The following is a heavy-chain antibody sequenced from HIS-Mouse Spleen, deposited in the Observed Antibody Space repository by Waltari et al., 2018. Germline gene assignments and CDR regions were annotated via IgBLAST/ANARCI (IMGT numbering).Heavy chain of an antibody. CDR1: GYSFTSYW. V-gene: IGHV5-51*01. D-gene: IGHD1-1*01. CDR3: ARRLGYNWNDFDY. CDR2: SETTDSYT. J-gene: IGHJ4*02. Sequence: EVQLVQSGAEVKKPGESLKSSCKHSGYSFTSYWIGWVRRMPGKGLEWMWVSETTDSYTSHSPTFHGQVTISADKSISTAYLQWSSLKAADNAMYYCARRLGYNWNDFDYWGQGTLVTVSS.